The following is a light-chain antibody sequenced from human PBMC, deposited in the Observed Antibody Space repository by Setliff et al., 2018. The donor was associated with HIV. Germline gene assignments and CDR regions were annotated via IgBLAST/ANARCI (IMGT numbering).Light chain of an antibody. CDR2: RNN. CDR3: AAWDDLSSPDGQ. J-gene: IGLJ2*01. Sequence: QSVLTQPPSVSGAPGQRIIISCTGNNSNIGAGYPVHWYQHLPGTAPKLIIYRNNNRPSGVPDRLSGSKSGTSASLAISGLRSEDGADYYCAAWDDLSSPDGQFGGGTKVTVL. V-gene: IGLV1-40*01. CDR1: NSNIGAGYP.